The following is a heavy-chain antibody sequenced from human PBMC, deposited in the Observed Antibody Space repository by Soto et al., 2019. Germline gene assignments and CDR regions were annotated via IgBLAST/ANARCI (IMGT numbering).Heavy chain of an antibody. J-gene: IGHJ4*02. CDR2: MNMDGNRI. D-gene: IGHD3-22*01. Sequence: EVQLVESGGGLVQPGGSLRLSCAASGFTFSSYWMHWVRQAPGKGLEWVSRMNMDGNRISYVDSVKGRCTISRDNAKNTFYMEMNSARVDDTPVYYCVRGDGGRYDGHGYLGRHWSEGSLVTVSS. CDR3: VRGDGGRYDGHGYLGRH. CDR1: GFTFSSYW. V-gene: IGHV3-74*01.